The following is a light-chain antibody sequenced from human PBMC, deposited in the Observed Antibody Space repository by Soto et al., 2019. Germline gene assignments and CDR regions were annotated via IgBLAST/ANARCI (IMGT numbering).Light chain of an antibody. CDR2: TGS. CDR1: QAIDSW. CDR3: QQTLSFPPT. Sequence: DIQMTQSPSSVSASVGDRVTITCRASQAIDSWLAWYQQKPGEAPKLLIFTGSLLHSGVPPRFSGSGSGTDFTLTISSLQPEDCATYYCQQTLSFPPTFGQGTKVDI. J-gene: IGKJ1*01. V-gene: IGKV1-12*01.